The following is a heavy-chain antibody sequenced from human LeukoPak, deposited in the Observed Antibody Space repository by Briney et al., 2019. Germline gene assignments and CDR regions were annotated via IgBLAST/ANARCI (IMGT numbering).Heavy chain of an antibody. CDR3: ARAAKLGGHYYYMDV. Sequence: ASVKVSCKASGYTFTSYAMHWVRQAPGQRLEWMGWINAGNGNTKYSQEFQGRVTITRDTSASTAYMELSSLRSEDMAVCYCARAAKLGGHYYYMDVWGKGTTVTVSS. J-gene: IGHJ6*03. CDR2: INAGNGNT. V-gene: IGHV1-3*03. D-gene: IGHD4-23*01. CDR1: GYTFTSYA.